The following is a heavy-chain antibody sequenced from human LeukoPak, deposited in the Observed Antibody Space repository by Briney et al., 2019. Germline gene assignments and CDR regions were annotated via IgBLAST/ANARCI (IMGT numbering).Heavy chain of an antibody. J-gene: IGHJ4*02. V-gene: IGHV4-39*01. CDR2: IYYSGST. CDR1: GGSISSSSYY. Sequence: SETLSLTCTVSGGSISSSSYYWGWIRQPPGKGLEWIGSIYYSGSTYYNPPLKSRVTISVDTSKNQFSLKLSSVTAADTAVYYCARQGAEDYGSGSYGYYFDYWGQGTLVTVSS. D-gene: IGHD3-10*01. CDR3: ARQGAEDYGSGSYGYYFDY.